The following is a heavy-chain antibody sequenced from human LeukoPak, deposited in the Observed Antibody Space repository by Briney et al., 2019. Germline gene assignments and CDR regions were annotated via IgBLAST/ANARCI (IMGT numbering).Heavy chain of an antibody. V-gene: IGHV3-7*01. D-gene: IGHD3-3*01. CDR1: GFTFSSYW. CDR2: RKQDGSEK. CDR3: ARDHFVRGFLENYFDY. J-gene: IGHJ4*02. Sequence: HPGGSLRLSCAASGFTFSSYWMSWVRQAPGKGLEWVANRKQDGSEKYYVDSVKGRFTISRDNAKNSLYLQMNSLRAEDTAVYYCARDHFVRGFLENYFDYWGQGTLVTVSS.